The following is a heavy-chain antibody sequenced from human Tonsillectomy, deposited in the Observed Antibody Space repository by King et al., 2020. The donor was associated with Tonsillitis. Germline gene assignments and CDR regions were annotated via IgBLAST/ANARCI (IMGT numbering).Heavy chain of an antibody. CDR3: ARVPEFWNGGPHNYYYYYMDV. Sequence: QLVQSGAEVKKPGSSVKVSCKASGGTFSSYAINWVRQAPGQGLEWMGGIIPFFGTANYAQKFQGRVTITADKSTSTAYMDLSSLRSEDTDVDYCARVPEFWNGGPHNYYYYYMDVWGKGTTVTVSS. J-gene: IGHJ6*03. CDR2: IIPFFGTA. V-gene: IGHV1-69*06. CDR1: GGTFSSYA. D-gene: IGHD3-3*01.